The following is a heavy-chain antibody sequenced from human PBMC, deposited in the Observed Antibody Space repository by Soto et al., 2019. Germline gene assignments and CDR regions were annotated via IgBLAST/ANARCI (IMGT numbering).Heavy chain of an antibody. CDR1: GGTFNNYA. J-gene: IGHJ3*02. CDR2: SIPIFATA. Sequence: QVQLVQSGAEVKKPGSSVKVSCKASGGTFNNYAINWLRQAPGQGLEWMGGSIPIFATANYAQNFQGRVTITADESTSTAYVELSSLRSEDTAVYYCARGPSWALDFEIWGQGTMVTVSS. CDR3: ARGPSWALDFEI. V-gene: IGHV1-69*01. D-gene: IGHD6-13*01.